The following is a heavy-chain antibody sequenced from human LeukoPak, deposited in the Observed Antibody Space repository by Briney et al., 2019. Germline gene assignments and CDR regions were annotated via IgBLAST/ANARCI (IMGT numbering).Heavy chain of an antibody. D-gene: IGHD1-26*01. CDR3: ARDDTIAEGIGFEY. J-gene: IGHJ4*02. CDR1: GYTFNTYY. V-gene: IGHV1-46*02. Sequence: ASVKISCKTSGYTFNTYYIHWVRQAPGQGLEWLSIINPGDGWTNYAQKFKGRVAVTGDTSTSTVYMELSRLRSDDTAVYYCARDDTIAEGIGFEYWGQGTLVTVSP. CDR2: INPGDGWT.